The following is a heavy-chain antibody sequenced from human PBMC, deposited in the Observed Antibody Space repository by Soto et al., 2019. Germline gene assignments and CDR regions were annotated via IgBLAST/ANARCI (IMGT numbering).Heavy chain of an antibody. V-gene: IGHV1-8*01. D-gene: IGHD6-13*01. CDR2: MNPNSGNT. J-gene: IGHJ4*02. CDR1: GYTFTRYG. Sequence: ASVRVSCKASGYTFTRYGISWVRQAPGQGLEWMGWMNPNSGNTGYAQKFQGRVTMTRNTSISTAYMELSSLRSEDTAVYYCAGAAGGSSFGYDYWGQGTLVTVSS. CDR3: AGAAGGSSFGYDY.